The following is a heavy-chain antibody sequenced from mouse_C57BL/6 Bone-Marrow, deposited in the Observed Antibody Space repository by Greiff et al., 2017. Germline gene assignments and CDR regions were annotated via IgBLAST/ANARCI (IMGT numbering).Heavy chain of an antibody. CDR2: ISSGGSYT. J-gene: IGHJ2*01. CDR1: GFTFSSYG. Sequence: EVMLVEPGGDLVKPGASLKLSCAASGFTFSSYGMSWVRQTPDKRLEWVATISSGGSYTYYPDSVKGRFTISRDNAKNTPYLQMSSLKSEDTAMYYCARHNYWGQGTTLTVSS. CDR3: ARHNY. V-gene: IGHV5-6*01.